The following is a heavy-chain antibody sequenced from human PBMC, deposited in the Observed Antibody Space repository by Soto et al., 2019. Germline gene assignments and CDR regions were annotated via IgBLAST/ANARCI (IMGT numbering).Heavy chain of an antibody. CDR1: GGSISSGGYY. CDR2: IYYSGST. J-gene: IGHJ4*02. D-gene: IGHD1-26*01. V-gene: IGHV4-31*03. CDR3: ARVSGSYLDY. Sequence: QVQLQESGPGLVKPSQTLSLTCTVSGGSISSGGYYWSWIRQHPGKGLEWIGYIYYSGSTYYNPSLNSRVTISVATAKNQFSRKLSSVTAADTAVYYCARVSGSYLDYWGQGTLVTVSS.